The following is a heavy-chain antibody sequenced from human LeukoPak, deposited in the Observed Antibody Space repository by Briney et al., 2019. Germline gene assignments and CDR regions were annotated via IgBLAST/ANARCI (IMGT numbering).Heavy chain of an antibody. J-gene: IGHJ3*02. D-gene: IGHD2-21*02. CDR1: GGSISSSYW. Sequence: PSETLSLTCTVSGGSISSSYWWTWVRQPPGKGLEWIGEVYHSGSTSYNPSLKSRVTISVDKSKNQFSLKLSSVTAADTAVYYCAGAYCGGDCYSGRAFDIWGQGTMVTVSS. CDR2: VYHSGST. V-gene: IGHV4-4*02. CDR3: AGAYCGGDCYSGRAFDI.